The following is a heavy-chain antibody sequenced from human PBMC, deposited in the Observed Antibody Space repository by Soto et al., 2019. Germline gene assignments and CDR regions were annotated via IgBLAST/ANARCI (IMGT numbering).Heavy chain of an antibody. CDR2: ISYDGSNK. CDR1: GFTFSSYG. D-gene: IGHD2-21*02. J-gene: IGHJ4*02. CDR3: AKDLRRRVVTAPMGY. V-gene: IGHV3-30*18. Sequence: QVQLVESGGGVVQPGRSLRLSCAASGFTFSSYGMHWVRQAPGKGLEWVAVISYDGSNKYYADSVKGRFTISRDNSKNTRYLQMNSLRAEDTAVYYCAKDLRRRVVTAPMGYWGQGTLVTVSS.